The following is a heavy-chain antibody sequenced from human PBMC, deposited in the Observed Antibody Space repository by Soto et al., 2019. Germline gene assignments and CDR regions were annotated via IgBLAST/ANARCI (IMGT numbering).Heavy chain of an antibody. D-gene: IGHD6-19*01. CDR1: GFTFDDYA. Sequence: EVQLVESGGGLVQPGRSLRLSCAASGFTFDDYAMHWVRQAPGKGLEWVSGISWNSGSIGYAVSVKGRFTISRDNAKNSLYLQMNSLRAEDTALYYCAKDVEQWLVRIDYWGQGTLVTVSS. CDR3: AKDVEQWLVRIDY. V-gene: IGHV3-9*01. CDR2: ISWNSGSI. J-gene: IGHJ4*02.